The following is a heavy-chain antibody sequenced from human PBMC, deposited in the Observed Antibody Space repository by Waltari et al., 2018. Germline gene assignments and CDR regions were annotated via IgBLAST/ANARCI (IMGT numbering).Heavy chain of an antibody. Sequence: QVQLQESGPGLVKPSETLSLTCAVSGYSISSGYYWGWIRQPPGKGLEWIGRTYHSGSTYYNPSLKSRVTISVDTSKNQFSLKLSSVTAADTAVYYCAGYSSSSDFDYWGQGTLVTVSS. CDR3: AGYSSSSDFDY. CDR2: TYHSGST. V-gene: IGHV4-38-2*01. J-gene: IGHJ4*02. D-gene: IGHD6-6*01. CDR1: GYSISSGYY.